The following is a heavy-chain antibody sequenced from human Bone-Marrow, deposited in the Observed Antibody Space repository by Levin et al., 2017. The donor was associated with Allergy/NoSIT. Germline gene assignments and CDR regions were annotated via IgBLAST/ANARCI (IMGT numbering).Heavy chain of an antibody. V-gene: IGHV3-30*18. D-gene: IGHD2-15*01. CDR3: AKDLEDCSSGICYGGVYNYYYGMDV. J-gene: IGHJ6*02. CDR1: GFTFSGYG. CDR2: ISYDGNIE. Sequence: GESLKISCAASGFTFSGYGMHWVRQAPGKGLEWVAVISYDGNIEYYADFVKGRFTISRDNSQNTLLLQMNSLRAEDTAVYFCAKDLEDCSSGICYGGVYNYYYGMDVWGQGTTVTVSS.